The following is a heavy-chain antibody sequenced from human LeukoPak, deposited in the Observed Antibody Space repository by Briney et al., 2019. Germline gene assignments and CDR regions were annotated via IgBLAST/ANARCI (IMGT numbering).Heavy chain of an antibody. CDR2: INSDGSGT. J-gene: IGHJ4*02. D-gene: IGHD2/OR15-2a*01. CDR3: ATDGPYFAGEASD. Sequence: GGSLRLSCAASGFTFSNYWMHWVRQAPGKGLEWVSRINSDGSGTSCADSVKGRFTISRDNAKNTLYLQMNSLRAEDTAVYYCATDGPYFAGEASDWGQGTLVTVSS. CDR1: GFTFSNYW. V-gene: IGHV3-74*01.